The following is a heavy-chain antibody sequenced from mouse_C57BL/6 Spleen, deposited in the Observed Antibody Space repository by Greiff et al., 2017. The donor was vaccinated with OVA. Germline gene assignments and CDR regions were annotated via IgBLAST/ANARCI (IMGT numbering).Heavy chain of an antibody. CDR1: GYTFTDYN. V-gene: IGHV1-22*01. Sequence: EVMLQQSGPELVKPGASVKMSCKASGYTFTDYNMHWVKQSHGKSLEWIGYINPNNGGTSYNQKFKGKATLTVNKSSSTAYMELRSLTSEDSAVYYCARGRNGNYYAMDYWGQGTSVTVSS. J-gene: IGHJ4*01. D-gene: IGHD2-1*01. CDR3: ARGRNGNYYAMDY. CDR2: INPNNGGT.